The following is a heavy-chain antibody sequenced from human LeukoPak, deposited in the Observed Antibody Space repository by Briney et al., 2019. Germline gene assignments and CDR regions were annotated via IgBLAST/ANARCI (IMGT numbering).Heavy chain of an antibody. CDR1: GFTFSSYD. V-gene: IGHV3-13*01. CDR2: IGTAGDI. J-gene: IGHJ2*01. CDR3: ARAGYSSTWYSRYFDL. Sequence: PGGSLRLSCAASGFTFSSYDMHWVRQATGKGLEWVSGIGTAGDIYYPGSVKGRFTISRENAKNSLYLQANSLRAGDTAVYYCARAGYSSTWYSRYFDLWGRGTLVTVPS. D-gene: IGHD6-13*01.